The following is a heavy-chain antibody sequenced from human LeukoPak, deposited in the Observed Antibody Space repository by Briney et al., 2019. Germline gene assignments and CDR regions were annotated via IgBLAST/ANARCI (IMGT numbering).Heavy chain of an antibody. J-gene: IGHJ2*01. CDR1: GGSFSGFY. CDR2: INHSRST. CDR3: ARVPKYFDL. Sequence: PSETLSLNCAVYGGSFSGFYWTWIRQPPGKGLEWIGQINHSRSTHYNPSLKSRVTISVDTSKNQFSLKLSSVTAADTAVYYCARVPKYFDLWGRGTLVTVSS. V-gene: IGHV4-34*01.